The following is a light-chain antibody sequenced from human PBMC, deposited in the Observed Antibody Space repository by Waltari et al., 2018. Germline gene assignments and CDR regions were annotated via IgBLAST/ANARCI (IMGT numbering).Light chain of an antibody. CDR1: QSISTY. CDR2: AAS. J-gene: IGKJ4*01. Sequence: DFQMTQSPSSLSASVGDRVTITCRASQSISTYLNWYQQKPGKAPNLPIYAASSLQSGVPSRFSGSGYGTDFTLTISSLQPEDFATYYCQQSYSPLTFGGGTKVEIK. V-gene: IGKV1-39*01. CDR3: QQSYSPLT.